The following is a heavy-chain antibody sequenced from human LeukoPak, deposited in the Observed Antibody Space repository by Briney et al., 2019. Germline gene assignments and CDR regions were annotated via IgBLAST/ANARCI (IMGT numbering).Heavy chain of an antibody. D-gene: IGHD6-19*01. CDR3: ATPSNSSGWLDDAFDI. J-gene: IGHJ3*02. Sequence: PSETLSLTCTVSGGSISSSSYYWGWIRQPPGKGLQWIGSIYYGGSTYYNPSLKSRVTISVDTSKNQFSLKLSSVTAADTAVYYCATPSNSSGWLDDAFDIWGQGTMVTVSS. CDR1: GGSISSSSYY. CDR2: IYYGGST. V-gene: IGHV4-39*07.